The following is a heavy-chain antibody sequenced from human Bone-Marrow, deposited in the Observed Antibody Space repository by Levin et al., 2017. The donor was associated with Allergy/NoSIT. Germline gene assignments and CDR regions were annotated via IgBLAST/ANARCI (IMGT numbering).Heavy chain of an antibody. D-gene: IGHD6-19*01. CDR2: INPDGREK. CDR3: AKGGGSGWPFDY. CDR1: GFTFSSCW. J-gene: IGHJ4*02. Sequence: SCAASGFTFSSCWMSWVRQAPGKGLEWVANINPDGREKNYVDSVKGRFTISRDNAKNSLFLQMNSLRVEDTAVYYCAKGGGSGWPFDYWGQGNLVTVSS. V-gene: IGHV3-7*01.